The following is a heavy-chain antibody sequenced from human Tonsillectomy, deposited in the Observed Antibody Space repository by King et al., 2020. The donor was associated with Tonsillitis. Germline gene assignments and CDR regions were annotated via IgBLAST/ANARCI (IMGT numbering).Heavy chain of an antibody. Sequence: QLVQSGAEVKKPGSSVKVSCKASGGTFSSYAISWVRQAPGQGLEWMGRIIPILGIANYAQKFQGRVPITADKSTSTAYMELSSLRSEDTAVYYCARDAGYSGYDVFDSEYYYYGMDVWGQGTTVTVSS. CDR3: ARDAGYSGYDVFDSEYYYYGMDV. D-gene: IGHD5-12*01. CDR2: IIPILGIA. V-gene: IGHV1-69*04. J-gene: IGHJ6*02. CDR1: GGTFSSYA.